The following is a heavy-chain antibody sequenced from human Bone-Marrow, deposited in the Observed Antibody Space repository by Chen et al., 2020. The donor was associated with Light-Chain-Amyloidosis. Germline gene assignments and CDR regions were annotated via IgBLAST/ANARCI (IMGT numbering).Heavy chain of an antibody. J-gene: IGHJ4*02. D-gene: IGHD5-12*01. V-gene: IGHV5-51*01. Sequence: EVQLEQSGPEVKKPGESLKISCKGSGYTFPNYWIGWVRQMPGKGLEWMGVIYPDDSDARYSPSLEGQVTISADKSITTAYLQWRSLKASDTAMYHCARRRDGYNFDYWGQGTLVTVSS. CDR1: GYTFPNYW. CDR3: ARRRDGYNFDY. CDR2: IYPDDSDA.